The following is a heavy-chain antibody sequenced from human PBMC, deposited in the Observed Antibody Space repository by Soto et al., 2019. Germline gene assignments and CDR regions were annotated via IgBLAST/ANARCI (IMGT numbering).Heavy chain of an antibody. D-gene: IGHD6-19*01. V-gene: IGHV3-30-3*01. CDR1: GFNFSAYT. Sequence: QVQLVESGGGVVQPGRSLRVSCAASGFNFSAYTMHWVRQAPGKGLESVAIISKGGNEKYYGDSLKGRSTISRDNSKNTLYLHMNNLRPEDTAVYYCAREIAVAGAKGGFDYWGQGTLVTVSS. CDR3: AREIAVAGAKGGFDY. CDR2: ISKGGNEK. J-gene: IGHJ4*02.